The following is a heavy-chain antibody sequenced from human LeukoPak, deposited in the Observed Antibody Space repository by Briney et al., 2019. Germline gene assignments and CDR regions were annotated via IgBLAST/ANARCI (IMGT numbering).Heavy chain of an antibody. D-gene: IGHD5-18*01. CDR3: ARDGRLRNGYDNFYI. J-gene: IGHJ4*02. Sequence: ASVKVSCKASGYSFTAFYIHWVRQAPGQGLEWMGWIHPRSGETNYAYKFRGRVTMTRDTSISTAYMELSRLTSDDTAVYYCARDGRLRNGYDNFYIWGQGTLVTVSS. CDR1: GYSFTAFY. CDR2: IHPRSGET. V-gene: IGHV1-2*02.